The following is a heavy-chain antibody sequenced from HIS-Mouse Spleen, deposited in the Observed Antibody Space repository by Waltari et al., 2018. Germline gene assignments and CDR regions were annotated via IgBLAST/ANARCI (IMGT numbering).Heavy chain of an antibody. J-gene: IGHJ4*02. CDR3: AKASSGWLDY. CDR2: ISYDGSNK. V-gene: IGHV3-30*18. CDR1: GFTFSRYG. D-gene: IGHD6-19*01. Sequence: QVQLVESGGGVVQPGRSLRLPCAASGFTFSRYGMHWVRQAPGKGLEWVEVISYDGSNKYYADSVKGRFTISRDNSKNTLYLQMNSLRAEDTAVYYCAKASSGWLDYWGQGTLVTVSS.